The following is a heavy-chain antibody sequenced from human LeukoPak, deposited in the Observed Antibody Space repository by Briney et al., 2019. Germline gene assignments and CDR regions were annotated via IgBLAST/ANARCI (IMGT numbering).Heavy chain of an antibody. Sequence: PGGSLRLSCAASGFTFDDYAMHWVRQAPGKGLEWVSGISWNSGSIGYADSVKGRFTISRDNAKNTLYLQMNSLRAEDTAVYYCAREGDGMDVWGQGTTVTVSS. CDR1: GFTFDDYA. CDR3: AREGDGMDV. J-gene: IGHJ6*02. CDR2: ISWNSGSI. V-gene: IGHV3-9*01.